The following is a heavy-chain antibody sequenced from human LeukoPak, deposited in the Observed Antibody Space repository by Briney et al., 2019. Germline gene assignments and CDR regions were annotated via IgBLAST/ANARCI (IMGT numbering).Heavy chain of an antibody. J-gene: IGHJ4*02. Sequence: PGGSLRLPCAASGFTFSSYAMSWVRQAPGKGLEWVSAISDSGGSTYYADSVKGRFTISRDNSKNTLYLQMNSLRAEDTAVYYCAKVFKRGVTMVRGVTGWEWGQGTLVTVSS. CDR1: GFTFSSYA. V-gene: IGHV3-23*01. CDR2: ISDSGGST. CDR3: AKVFKRGVTMVRGVTGWE. D-gene: IGHD3-10*01.